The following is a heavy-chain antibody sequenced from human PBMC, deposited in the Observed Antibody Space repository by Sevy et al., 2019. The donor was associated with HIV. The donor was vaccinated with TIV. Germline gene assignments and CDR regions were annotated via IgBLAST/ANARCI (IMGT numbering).Heavy chain of an antibody. D-gene: IGHD2-21*01. CDR3: TKRGGDGHTIWADALDL. Sequence: GGSLRLSCAASGFPFSGYGMNWVRQAPGRGLEWVSSISHNGLGTYYADSVRGRFTISTDNSKNTLSLQMNNLRAEDTAIYFCTKRGGDGHTIWADALDLWGQGTMVTVSS. CDR1: GFPFSGYG. CDR2: ISHNGLGT. V-gene: IGHV3-23*01. J-gene: IGHJ3*01.